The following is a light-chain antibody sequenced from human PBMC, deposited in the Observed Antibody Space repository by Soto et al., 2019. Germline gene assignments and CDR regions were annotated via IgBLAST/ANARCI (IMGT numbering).Light chain of an antibody. CDR3: RSYAGSNNFV. J-gene: IGLJ2*01. CDR1: SSDVGGYNY. CDR2: EGS. Sequence: QSVLTQPPSASGSPGQSVTISCTGTSSDVGGYNYVSWYQQHPGKAPKLMIYEGSKRPSGVPDRFSGSKSGNTASLTVSGLQFKDEADYYCRSYAGSNNFVFGGGTKLTVL. V-gene: IGLV2-8*01.